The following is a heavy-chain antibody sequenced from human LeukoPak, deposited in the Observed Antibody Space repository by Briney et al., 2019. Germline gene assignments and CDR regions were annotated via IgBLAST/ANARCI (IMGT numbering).Heavy chain of an antibody. CDR1: GFTFSSYA. D-gene: IGHD3-10*01. CDR3: AKEFLWFGELSHFDY. Sequence: GSLRLSCAASGFTFSSYAMHWVRRAPGKGLEWVAATSSSDAGTYHADSVRGRFTISRDNSKNTLYLQMNSLRAEDTAVYYCAKEFLWFGELSHFDYWGQGTLVTVSS. J-gene: IGHJ4*02. V-gene: IGHV3-23*01. CDR2: TSSSDAGT.